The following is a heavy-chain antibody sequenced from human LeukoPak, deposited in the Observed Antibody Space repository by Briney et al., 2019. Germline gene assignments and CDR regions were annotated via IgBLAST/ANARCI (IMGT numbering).Heavy chain of an antibody. J-gene: IGHJ4*02. V-gene: IGHV1-18*01. D-gene: IGHD3-3*01. Sequence: GASVKVSCKASGYTFTSYGISWVRQAPGQGLEWMGWISAYNGNTNYAQKLQGRVTMTTDTSTSTAYMELRSLRSDDTAVYYCARERRVTIFGVATGFDYWGQGTLVTVSS. CDR3: ARERRVTIFGVATGFDY. CDR1: GYTFTSYG. CDR2: ISAYNGNT.